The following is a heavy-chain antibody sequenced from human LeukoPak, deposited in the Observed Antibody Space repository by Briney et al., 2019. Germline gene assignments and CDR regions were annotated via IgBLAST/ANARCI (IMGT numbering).Heavy chain of an antibody. V-gene: IGHV3-13*01. CDR3: ARAGSFCGGDCYSYRPWYFDL. D-gene: IGHD2-21*02. Sequence: GGSLRLSCAASGFTFSSYDMHWVRQATGKGLEWVSAIGTAGDTYYPGSVKGRFTISRENAKNSLYLQMNSLRAGDTAVYYCARAGSFCGGDCYSYRPWYFDLWGRGTLATVSS. CDR2: IGTAGDT. J-gene: IGHJ2*01. CDR1: GFTFSSYD.